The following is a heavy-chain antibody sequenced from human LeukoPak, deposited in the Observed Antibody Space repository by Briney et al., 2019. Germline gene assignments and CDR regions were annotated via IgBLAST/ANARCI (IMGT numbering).Heavy chain of an antibody. D-gene: IGHD6-19*01. V-gene: IGHV4-59*08. CDR1: GGSISSYY. CDR2: TYSSGST. CDR3: ARRSSSTGWSFDY. Sequence: PSETLSLTCTVSGGSISSYYWTRIRQPPGKGLEWIGQTYSSGSTNYNPSLKSRVTISVDTSKNQFSLELNSVTAADTALYYCARRSSSTGWSFDYWGQGTLVAVSS. J-gene: IGHJ4*02.